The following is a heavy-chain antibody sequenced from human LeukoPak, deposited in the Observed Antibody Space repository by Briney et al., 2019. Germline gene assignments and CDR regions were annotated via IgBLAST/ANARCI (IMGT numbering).Heavy chain of an antibody. CDR3: AREGLAVAGRTPDFDY. CDR2: IRYDGSNK. D-gene: IGHD6-19*01. Sequence: GGSLRLSCAASGFTFSSYGMHWVRQAPGKGLEWVAFIRYDGSNKYYADSVKGRFTISRDNSKNTLYLQMNSLRAEDTAVYYCAREGLAVAGRTPDFDYWGQGTLVTVSS. J-gene: IGHJ4*02. CDR1: GFTFSSYG. V-gene: IGHV3-30*02.